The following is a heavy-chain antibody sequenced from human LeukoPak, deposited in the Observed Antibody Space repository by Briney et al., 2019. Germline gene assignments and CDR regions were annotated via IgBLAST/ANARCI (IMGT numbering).Heavy chain of an antibody. V-gene: IGHV3-7*01. CDR1: GFTFSSYW. CDR2: INQDGSGK. D-gene: IGHD1-26*01. J-gene: IGHJ3*02. Sequence: GSLRLSCAASGFTFSSYWMSWVRQAPGKGLEWVANINQDGSGKFYVDSVKGRFTISRDNAKNSLYLQMNSLRAEDTAVYYCARDRAQDSGSYFHDIWGQGTMVTVSS. CDR3: ARDRAQDSGSYFHDI.